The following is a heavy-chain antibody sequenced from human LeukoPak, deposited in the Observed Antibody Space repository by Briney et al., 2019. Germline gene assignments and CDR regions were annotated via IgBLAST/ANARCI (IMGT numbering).Heavy chain of an antibody. CDR3: ASPSSSWNYYYGMDV. CDR2: INPSGGST. Sequence: PPASVKVSCKASGYTFTSYYMHWVRQAPGQGLEWTGIINPSGGSTSYAQKFQGRVTMTRDTSTSTVYMELSSLRSEDTAVYYCASPSSSWNYYYGMDVWGKGTTVTVSS. J-gene: IGHJ6*04. D-gene: IGHD6-13*01. V-gene: IGHV1-46*01. CDR1: GYTFTSYY.